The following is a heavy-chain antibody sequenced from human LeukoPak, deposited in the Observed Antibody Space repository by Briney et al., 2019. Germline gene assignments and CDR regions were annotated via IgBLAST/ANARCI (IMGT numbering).Heavy chain of an antibody. CDR1: GFTFSSYS. CDR2: ISSSTSTI. V-gene: IGHV3-48*01. J-gene: IGHJ4*02. CDR3: ARSLGAYGSGSYYNALGY. Sequence: GGSLRLSCAASGFTFSSYSMNWVRQAPGKGLEWVSYISSSTSTIYYADFVKGRFTISRDNAKNSLYLQMNSLRAEDTAVYYCARSLGAYGSGSYYNALGYWSQVTLVTVSS. D-gene: IGHD3-10*01.